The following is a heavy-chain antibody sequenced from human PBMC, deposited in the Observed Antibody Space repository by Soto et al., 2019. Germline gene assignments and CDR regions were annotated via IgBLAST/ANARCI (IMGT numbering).Heavy chain of an antibody. CDR1: GGSISSYY. J-gene: IGHJ6*03. Sequence: PSETLSLTCTVSGGSISSYYWSWIRQPPGKGLEWIGYIYYSGSTNYNPSLKSRVTISVDTSKNQFSLKLSSVTAADTAVYYCARDNFYYYYMDVWGKGTTVTVS. CDR2: IYYSGST. CDR3: ARDNFYYYYMDV. V-gene: IGHV4-59*01.